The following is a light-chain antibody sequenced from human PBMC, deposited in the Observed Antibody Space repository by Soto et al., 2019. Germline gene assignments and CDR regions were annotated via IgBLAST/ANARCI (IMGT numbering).Light chain of an antibody. V-gene: IGKV3-15*01. J-gene: IGKJ5*01. CDR1: QSVSRN. CDR2: GAS. Sequence: EIVMTQSPATLSVSPGERATISCRASQSVSRNLAWYQQKPGQAPRLLIYGASTRATGIPARFSGSGSGTEFTLTISSLQSEDFAVYYCQQYNNWLITFGQGTRLEIK. CDR3: QQYNNWLIT.